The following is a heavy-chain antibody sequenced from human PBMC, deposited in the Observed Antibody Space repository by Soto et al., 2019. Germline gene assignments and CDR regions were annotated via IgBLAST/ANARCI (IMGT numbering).Heavy chain of an antibody. Sequence: PSETLSLTCTVSGGSIRSSSYSWGWIRQPPGKGLEWIGSIYYSGSTYYNPSLKSRVTISVDTSKNQFSVKLSSVTAADTAVYYCARQDYDSSGYYDLDYWGQGSLVTVSS. J-gene: IGHJ4*02. CDR1: GGSIRSSSYS. CDR3: ARQDYDSSGYYDLDY. CDR2: IYYSGST. V-gene: IGHV4-39*01. D-gene: IGHD3-22*01.